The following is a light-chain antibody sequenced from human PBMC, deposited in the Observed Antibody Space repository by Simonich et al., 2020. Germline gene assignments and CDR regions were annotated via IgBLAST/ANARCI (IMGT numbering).Light chain of an antibody. CDR3: QQYYSYPRT. CDR2: AAS. Sequence: AIRMTQSPSSLSASTGDRVTITCRASQCISSYLAWYQQTPGKAPKLLIYAASTLQSGVPSRFSGSGSGTDFTLTISCLQSEEFATYYCQQYYSYPRTFGQGTKVEIK. J-gene: IGKJ1*01. CDR1: QCISSY. V-gene: IGKV1-8*01.